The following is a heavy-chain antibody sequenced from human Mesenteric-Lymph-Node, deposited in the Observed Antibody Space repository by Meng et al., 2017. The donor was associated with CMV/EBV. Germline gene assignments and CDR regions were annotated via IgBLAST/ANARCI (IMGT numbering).Heavy chain of an antibody. CDR1: GGSFSGYY. D-gene: IGHD4-23*01. CDR3: ARHQRWLKSEGGFNY. Sequence: QVQLLPWGAGLFQPLATLSLTCAVYGGSFSGYYWSWIRQPPGKGLEWIGEINHSGSTNYNPSLKSRVTISVDTSKNQFSLKLSSVTAADTAVYYCARHQRWLKSEGGFNYWGQGTLVTVSS. J-gene: IGHJ4*02. CDR2: INHSGST. V-gene: IGHV4-34*01.